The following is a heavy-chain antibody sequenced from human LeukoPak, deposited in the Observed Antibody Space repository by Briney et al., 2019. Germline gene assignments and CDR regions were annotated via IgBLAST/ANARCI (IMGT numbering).Heavy chain of an antibody. CDR2: INHSGST. D-gene: IGHD3-22*01. V-gene: IGHV4-34*01. CDR1: GGSFSGYY. J-gene: IGHJ5*02. CDR3: ARAITMSWFDP. Sequence: SETLSLTCAVYGGSFSGYYWSWIRQPPGKGLEWIGEINHSGSTNYNPSLKSRVTISVDTSKNQFSLKLSSVTAADTAVYYCARAITMSWFDPWGQGTLVTVSS.